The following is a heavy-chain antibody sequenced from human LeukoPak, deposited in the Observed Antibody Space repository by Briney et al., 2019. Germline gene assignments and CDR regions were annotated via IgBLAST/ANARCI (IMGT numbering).Heavy chain of an antibody. CDR3: ARYPRTGTIDY. Sequence: GASVKVSCKASGGTFSSSAISWVRQAPGQGLEWMGRIIPILGIANFAQKFQGRVTITADKSTSTAYMELSSLRSEDTAVYYCARYPRTGTIDYWGQGTLVTVSS. V-gene: IGHV1-69*04. CDR2: IIPILGIA. CDR1: GGTFSSSA. D-gene: IGHD1-7*01. J-gene: IGHJ4*02.